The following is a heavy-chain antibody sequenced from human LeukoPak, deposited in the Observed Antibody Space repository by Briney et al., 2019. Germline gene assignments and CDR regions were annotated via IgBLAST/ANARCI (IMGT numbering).Heavy chain of an antibody. J-gene: IGHJ4*02. D-gene: IGHD2/OR15-2a*01. V-gene: IGHV3-11*01. CDR2: ISSSGSTI. CDR1: GFPFSDYY. Sequence: GGSLSLSCAASGFPFSDYYMSWIRTAPGKGLEWVSYISSSGSTIYYADSVKGRFTISRDNAKNSLYLQVNSLRAEDTAVYYCATGGTLGDYFPDYWGQGTLVTVSS. CDR3: ATGGTLGDYFPDY.